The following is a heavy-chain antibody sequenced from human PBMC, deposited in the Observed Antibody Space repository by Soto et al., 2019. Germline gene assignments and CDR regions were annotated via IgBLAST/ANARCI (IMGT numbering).Heavy chain of an antibody. CDR1: GFTFSSYG. V-gene: IGHV3-30*18. J-gene: IGHJ6*02. D-gene: IGHD1-26*01. Sequence: QVQLVESGGGVVQPGRSLRLSCAASGFTFSSYGMHWVRQAPGKGLEWVAVISYDGSNKYYADSVKGRFTISRDNSKNTLYLQMNSLRAEDTAVYYCAKSRGSDTHYYCYGMDVWGQGTTVTVSS. CDR2: ISYDGSNK. CDR3: AKSRGSDTHYYCYGMDV.